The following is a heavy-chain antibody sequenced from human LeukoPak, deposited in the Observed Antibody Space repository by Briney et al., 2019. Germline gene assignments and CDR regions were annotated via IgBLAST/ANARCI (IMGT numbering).Heavy chain of an antibody. CDR3: ARLTTLQAGY. D-gene: IGHD4-11*01. CDR2: ISSSSSTI. J-gene: IGHJ4*02. V-gene: IGHV3-48*02. Sequence: GGSLRLSCAASGFTFSSYSMTWVRQAPGKGLEWVSYISSSSSTIYYADSVKGRFTISRDNAKNSLYLQMSSLRDEDTAVYYCARLTTLQAGYWGQGTLVTVSS. CDR1: GFTFSSYS.